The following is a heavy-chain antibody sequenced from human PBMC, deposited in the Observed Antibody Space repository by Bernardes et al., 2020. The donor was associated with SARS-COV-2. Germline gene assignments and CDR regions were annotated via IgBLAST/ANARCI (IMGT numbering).Heavy chain of an antibody. CDR1: GFTFSSYG. Sequence: GGSLRLSCAASGFTFSSYGMHWVRQAPGKGLEWVAVIWYDGSNKYYADSVKGRFTISRDNSKNTLYLQMNSLRAEDTAVYYCARGRTTVTPFDYWGQGTLVTVSS. CDR2: IWYDGSNK. J-gene: IGHJ4*02. V-gene: IGHV3-33*01. CDR3: ARGRTTVTPFDY. D-gene: IGHD4-17*01.